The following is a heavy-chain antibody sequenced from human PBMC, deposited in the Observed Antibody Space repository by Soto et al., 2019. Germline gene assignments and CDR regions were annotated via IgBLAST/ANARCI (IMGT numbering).Heavy chain of an antibody. J-gene: IGHJ6*03. V-gene: IGHV3-30*18. CDR3: AKDISTWDYDFWSGYYRHYYYYMDV. Sequence: QVQLVESGGGVVQPGRSLRLSCAASGFTFSSYGMHWVRQAPGKGLEWVAVISYDGSNKYYADSVKGRFTISRDNSKNTLYLQMNSLRAEDTAVYYCAKDISTWDYDFWSGYYRHYYYYMDVWGKGTTVTVS. CDR2: ISYDGSNK. CDR1: GFTFSSYG. D-gene: IGHD3-3*01.